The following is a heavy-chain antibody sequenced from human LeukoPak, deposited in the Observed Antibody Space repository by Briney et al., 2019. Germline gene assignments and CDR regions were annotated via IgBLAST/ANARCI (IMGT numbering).Heavy chain of an antibody. CDR2: IYSGGST. V-gene: IGHV3-53*01. J-gene: IGHJ1*01. Sequence: GGSLRLSRAASGFSVSSNYMSWVRQAPGKGLEWVSVIYSGGSTYYADSVKGRFTISRDNSKNTLYLQMKSLRAEDTAVYYCARTDETAPAEDFQHWGQGTLVTVSS. D-gene: IGHD2-21*02. CDR1: GFSVSSNY. CDR3: ARTDETAPAEDFQH.